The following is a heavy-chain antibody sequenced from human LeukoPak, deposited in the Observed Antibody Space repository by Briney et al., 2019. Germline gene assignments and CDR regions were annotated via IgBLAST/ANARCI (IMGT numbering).Heavy chain of an antibody. CDR1: GFTSSNYV. Sequence: GGSLTLFCAASGFTSSNYVMHWVCQTPGKGLERVAVICYDGSNKYYADSVKGRFTISRDNSKNTLYLQMNSLRAEDTAVFYCAGSSEATYYSLSSGHYLGDFDVWGQGTMVTVSS. V-gene: IGHV3-33*01. CDR2: ICYDGSNK. CDR3: AGSSEATYYSLSSGHYLGDFDV. D-gene: IGHD3-22*01. J-gene: IGHJ3*01.